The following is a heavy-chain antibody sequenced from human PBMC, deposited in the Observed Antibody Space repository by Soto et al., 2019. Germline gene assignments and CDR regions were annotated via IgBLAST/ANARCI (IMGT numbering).Heavy chain of an antibody. CDR2: IYYSGST. V-gene: IGHV4-31*03. CDR3: ARDRGSGSYYHY. J-gene: IGHJ4*02. Sequence: SETLSLTCTVSGGSISSGGYYWSWIRQHPGKGLEWIGYIYYSGSTYYNPSLKSRVTISVDTSKNQFSLKLSSVTAADTAVYYCARDRGSGSYYHYWGQGTLVTVSS. CDR1: GGSISSGGYY. D-gene: IGHD3-10*01.